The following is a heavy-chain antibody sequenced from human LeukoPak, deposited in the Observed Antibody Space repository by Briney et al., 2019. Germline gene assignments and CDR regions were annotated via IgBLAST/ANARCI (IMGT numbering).Heavy chain of an antibody. J-gene: IGHJ4*02. D-gene: IGHD6-19*01. V-gene: IGHV1-46*01. CDR1: GYTFTSYY. CDR2: TNPSGGST. Sequence: ASVKVSCKASGYTFTSYYMHWVRQAPGQGLEWRGITNPSGGSTSYAQKFQGRVTMTWDTSTSTVYMELSSLRSEDTAVYYCARVVSSGWYYFDYWGQGTLVTVSS. CDR3: ARVVSSGWYYFDY.